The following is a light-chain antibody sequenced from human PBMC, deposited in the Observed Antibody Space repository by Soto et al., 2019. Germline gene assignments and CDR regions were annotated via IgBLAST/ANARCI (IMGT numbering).Light chain of an antibody. CDR2: GAS. CDR1: QSVSNN. V-gene: IGKV3-15*01. Sequence: EIVLTQSPGTLSLSPGERATLSCRTSQSVSNNYLAWYQQKPGQAPRLLIYGASTRATGIPATFSGSGSGTEFTLTISILQSEDFAVYYCQQYNDWPRTFGQGTKVDIK. CDR3: QQYNDWPRT. J-gene: IGKJ1*01.